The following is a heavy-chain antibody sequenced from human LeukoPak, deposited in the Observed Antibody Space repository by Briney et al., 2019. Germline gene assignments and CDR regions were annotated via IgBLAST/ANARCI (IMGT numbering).Heavy chain of an antibody. CDR1: GYTFNKYD. CDR2: VYPYSSDT. Sequence: GASVKVSCKASGYTFNKYDINWVRQAARRGLEGVGRVYPYSSDTAYGQNFQGRVTMTRNTSINPAYFERHSLRSEDTAVYYWARSRRGYYMDVWPRETRDPVSS. V-gene: IGHV1-8*01. J-gene: IGHJ6*03. CDR3: ARSRRGYYMDV.